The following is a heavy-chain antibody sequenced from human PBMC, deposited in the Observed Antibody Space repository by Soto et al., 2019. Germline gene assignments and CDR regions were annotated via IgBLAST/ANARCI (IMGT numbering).Heavy chain of an antibody. Sequence: ASVKVSCKASGYTFTSYGISWVRQAPGQGLEWMGWISAYNGNTNYAQKLQGRVTMTTDTSTSTAYMELRSLRSDDTAVYYCARAHDSSGYYVPDVMLISPWGQGTLVTVS. D-gene: IGHD3-22*01. CDR1: GYTFTSYG. CDR2: ISAYNGNT. V-gene: IGHV1-18*01. CDR3: ARAHDSSGYYVPDVMLISP. J-gene: IGHJ5*02.